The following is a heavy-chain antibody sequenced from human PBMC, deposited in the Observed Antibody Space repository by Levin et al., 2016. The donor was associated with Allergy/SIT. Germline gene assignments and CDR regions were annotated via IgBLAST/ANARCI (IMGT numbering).Heavy chain of an antibody. CDR1: GFTFSSYA. CDR3: ARDPSGSYLPST. D-gene: IGHD3-10*01. Sequence: GESLKISCAASGFTFSSYAMHWVRQAPGKGLEWVAVISYDGSNKYYADSVKGRFTISRDNSKNTLYLQMNSLRAEDTAVYYCARDPSGSYLPSTWGQGTMVTVSS. J-gene: IGHJ3*01. CDR2: ISYDGSNK. V-gene: IGHV3-30-3*01.